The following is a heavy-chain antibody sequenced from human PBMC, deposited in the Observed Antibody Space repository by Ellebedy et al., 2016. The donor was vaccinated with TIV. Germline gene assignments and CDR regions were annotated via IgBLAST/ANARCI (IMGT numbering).Heavy chain of an antibody. V-gene: IGHV1-46*04. J-gene: IGHJ4*02. CDR1: GYTFTNYY. D-gene: IGHD6-19*01. CDR3: ARARSSGWLHTPDY. Sequence: AASVKVSCKASGYTFTNYYMHCPRHAPGQGLEWMGIINPSGGSTTYAQNLQGRVTMTRDTSTSTVYMELSSLRSEDTAVYYCARARSSGWLHTPDYWGQGTLVTVSS. CDR2: INPSGGST.